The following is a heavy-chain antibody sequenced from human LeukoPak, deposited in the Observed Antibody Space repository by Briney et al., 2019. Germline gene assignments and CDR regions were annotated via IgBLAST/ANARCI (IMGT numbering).Heavy chain of an antibody. D-gene: IGHD5-18*01. J-gene: IGHJ4*02. CDR3: ARSGKIQLFDY. CDR1: GGSISSSSYY. V-gene: IGHV4-39*01. Sequence: SETLSLTCTVSGGSISSSSYYWGWIRQPPGKGLEWIGSIYYSGSTYYNPSLKSRVTISVDTSKNQSSLKLSSVTAADTAVYYCARSGKIQLFDYWGQGTLVTVSS. CDR2: IYYSGST.